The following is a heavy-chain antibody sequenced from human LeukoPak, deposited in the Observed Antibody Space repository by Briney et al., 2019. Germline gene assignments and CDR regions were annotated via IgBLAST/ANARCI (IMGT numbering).Heavy chain of an antibody. CDR1: GGSISSSNW. Sequence: SGTLSLTCVVSGGSISSSNWWSWVRPSPGKGLEWIGEIYHRGSTNYNPSLKSRVTISVDKSKNQFSLKLTSVTAADTAVYYCARAASLLGIGYSTFDPEKYYFDYWGQGTLVTVSS. J-gene: IGHJ4*02. V-gene: IGHV4-4*02. CDR2: IYHRGST. D-gene: IGHD5-12*01. CDR3: ARAASLLGIGYSTFDPEKYYFDY.